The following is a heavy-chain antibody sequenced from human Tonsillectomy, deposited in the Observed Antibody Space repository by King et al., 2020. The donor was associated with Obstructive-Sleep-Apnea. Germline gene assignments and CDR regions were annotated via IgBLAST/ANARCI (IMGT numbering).Heavy chain of an antibody. D-gene: IGHD1-1*01. CDR1: GFTFSNAW. CDR3: TRERDKYRDYYGMDV. CDR2: IKSKTDGGTT. Sequence: VQLVESGGGLVKPGGSLRLSCAASGFTFSNAWMSWVRQAPGKGLEWVGRIKSKTDGGTTDYAAPVKGRFTISRDDSKNTLYLQMNSLKTEDTAVYYCTRERDKYRDYYGMDVWGQGTTVTVSS. J-gene: IGHJ6*02. V-gene: IGHV3-15*01.